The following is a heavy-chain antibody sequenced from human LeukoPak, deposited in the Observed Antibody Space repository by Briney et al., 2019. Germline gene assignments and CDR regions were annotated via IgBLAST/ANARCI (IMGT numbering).Heavy chain of an antibody. J-gene: IGHJ5*02. CDR1: GFTVSSNY. V-gene: IGHV3-66*02. Sequence: GGSLRLSCAASGFTVSSNYMSWVRQAPGKGLEWVSVIYSGGSTYYADPVKGRFTISRDNSKNTLYLQMNSLRAEDTAVYYCARALIRGGATSWFDPWGQGTLVTVSS. CDR3: ARALIRGGATSWFDP. D-gene: IGHD1-26*01. CDR2: IYSGGST.